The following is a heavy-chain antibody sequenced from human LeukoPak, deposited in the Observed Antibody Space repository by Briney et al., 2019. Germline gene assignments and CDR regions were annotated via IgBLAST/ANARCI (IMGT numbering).Heavy chain of an antibody. D-gene: IGHD3-22*01. J-gene: IGHJ5*02. Sequence: GASVKVSCKASGYTFTSYDINWVRQAPGQGLEWMGWMNPNSGNTGYAQKFQGRVTMSRNTSISTAYMELSSLRSEDTAVYYCARGDLNYYDSSGYYHWGQGTLVTVSS. CDR2: MNPNSGNT. V-gene: IGHV1-8*01. CDR1: GYTFTSYD. CDR3: ARGDLNYYDSSGYYH.